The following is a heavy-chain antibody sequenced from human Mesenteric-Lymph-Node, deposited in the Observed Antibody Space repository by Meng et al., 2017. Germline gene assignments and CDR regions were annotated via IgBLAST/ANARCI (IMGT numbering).Heavy chain of an antibody. J-gene: IGHJ4*02. V-gene: IGHV4-30-4*01. Sequence: QVQLQESGPGLVKPSGTLSLTCTVSGGSISSGDYYWSWIRQPPGKGLEWIGYIYYSGSTYSNASLKSRVTISIDRSKNQFSLKLSSVTAADTAVYYCARADKVRFDYWGQGTLVTVSS. CDR1: GGSISSGDYY. CDR3: ARADKVRFDY. CDR2: IYYSGST.